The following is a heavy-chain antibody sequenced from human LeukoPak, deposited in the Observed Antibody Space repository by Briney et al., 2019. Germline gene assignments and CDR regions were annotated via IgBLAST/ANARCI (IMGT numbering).Heavy chain of an antibody. CDR3: AKSRGGDILTGYFDY. CDR2: INWNGGST. Sequence: GGSLRLSCAASGFTFDDYGMSWVRQPPGKGLEWVSGINWNGGSTGYADSVKGRFTISRDNAKNSLYLQMNSLRAEDTALYYCAKSRGGDILTGYFDYWGQGTLVTVSS. V-gene: IGHV3-20*04. CDR1: GFTFDDYG. J-gene: IGHJ4*02. D-gene: IGHD3-9*01.